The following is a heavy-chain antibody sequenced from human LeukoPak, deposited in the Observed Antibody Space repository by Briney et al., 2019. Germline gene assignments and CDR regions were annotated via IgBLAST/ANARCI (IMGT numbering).Heavy chain of an antibody. CDR1: GYTLTGYY. V-gene: IGHV1-2*02. CDR3: AREGAGRNDS. CDR2: INPNSGGT. Sequence: ASVKVSCTASGYTLTGYYMHWVRQAPGQGLEWMGWINPNSGGTNYAQKFQGRVTMTRDTSINTAYMELSRLESDDSAVYYCAREGAGRNDSWGQGTLVTVSS. D-gene: IGHD1-1*01. J-gene: IGHJ4*02.